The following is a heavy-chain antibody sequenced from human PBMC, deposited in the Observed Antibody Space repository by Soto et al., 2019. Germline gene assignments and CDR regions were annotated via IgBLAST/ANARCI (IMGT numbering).Heavy chain of an antibody. CDR3: AKAPQWLVPPGPYYFDY. J-gene: IGHJ4*02. CDR1: GFTFSSYA. Sequence: PGWSLRLSCAASGFTFSSYAMSWVRQAPGKGLEWVSAISGSGGSTYYADSVKGRFTISRDNSKNTLYLQMNSLRAEDTAVYYCAKAPQWLVPPGPYYFDYWGQGTLVTVSS. D-gene: IGHD6-19*01. CDR2: ISGSGGST. V-gene: IGHV3-23*01.